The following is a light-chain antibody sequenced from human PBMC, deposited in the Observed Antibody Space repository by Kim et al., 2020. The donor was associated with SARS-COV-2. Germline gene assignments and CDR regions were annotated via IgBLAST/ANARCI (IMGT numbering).Light chain of an antibody. CDR1: QDISRY. CDR2: TAS. J-gene: IGKJ1*01. V-gene: IGKV1-39*01. CDR3: LQNDSDPRT. Sequence: DIQMTQSPSSLSASVGDRVTITCRASQDISRYLNWYQQKPGKVPKRLIYTASSLQSGVPSRFTGSGSGTDFTLTISSLQPEDFATYYCLQNDSDPRTFGRGTKVDIK.